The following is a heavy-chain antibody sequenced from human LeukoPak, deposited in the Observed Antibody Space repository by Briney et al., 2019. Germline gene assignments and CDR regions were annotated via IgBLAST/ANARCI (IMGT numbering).Heavy chain of an antibody. D-gene: IGHD3-22*01. J-gene: IGHJ6*03. CDR2: MNPNSGNT. CDR3: ARDMYYYDSSGYAAYYMDV. Sequence: GASVKVSCKASGYTSTSYDINWVRQATGQGLEWMGWMNPNSGNTGYAQKFQGRVTMTRNTSISTAYMELSSLRSEDTAVYYCARDMYYYDSSGYAAYYMDVWGKGTTVTVSS. V-gene: IGHV1-8*01. CDR1: GYTSTSYD.